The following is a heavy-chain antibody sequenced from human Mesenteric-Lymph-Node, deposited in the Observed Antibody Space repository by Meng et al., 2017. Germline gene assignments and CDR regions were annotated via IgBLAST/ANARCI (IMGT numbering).Heavy chain of an antibody. J-gene: IGHJ4*02. CDR2: IWYDGSNK. CDR3: ARGGEGWELLGTSFDY. Sequence: GESLKISCAASGFTFSSYGMHWVRQAPGKGLEWVAVIWYDGSNKYYADSVKGRFTISRDNSKNTLYLQMNSLRAEDTAVYYCARGGEGWELLGTSFDYWGQGTLVTVSS. V-gene: IGHV3-33*01. CDR1: GFTFSSYG. D-gene: IGHD1-26*01.